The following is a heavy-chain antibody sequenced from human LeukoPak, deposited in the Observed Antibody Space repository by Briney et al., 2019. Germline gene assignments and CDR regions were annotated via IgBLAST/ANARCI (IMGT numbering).Heavy chain of an antibody. Sequence: ASVKVSCKASGYTFTGYYMHWVRQAPGQGLEWMGWINPNGGGTNYAQKFQGRVTMTRDTSISTAYMELSRLRSDDTAVYYCARDPRIVGGGTGFDYWGQGTLVTVSS. CDR1: GYTFTGYY. CDR2: INPNGGGT. V-gene: IGHV1-2*02. CDR3: ARDPRIVGGGTGFDY. J-gene: IGHJ4*02. D-gene: IGHD1-26*01.